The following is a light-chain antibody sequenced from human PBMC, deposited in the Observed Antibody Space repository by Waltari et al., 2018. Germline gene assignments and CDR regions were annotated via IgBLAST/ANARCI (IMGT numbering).Light chain of an antibody. J-gene: IGKJ1*01. Sequence: VRTHPPLPLPVPPGSSAPLSCPTSRSRLHSNDQNYLEWYFQKPGQSPQLLIYLGSNRASGVPDRFRGRGSGTDFTLEISRVEAEDVGIYFCMQALQTPWTFGQGTKVEIK. CDR3: MQALQTPWT. V-gene: IGKV2-28*01. CDR2: LGS. CDR1: RSRLHSNDQNY.